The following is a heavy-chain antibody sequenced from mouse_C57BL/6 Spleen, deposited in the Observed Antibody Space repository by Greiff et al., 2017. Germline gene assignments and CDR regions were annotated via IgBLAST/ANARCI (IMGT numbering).Heavy chain of an antibody. V-gene: IGHV1-74*01. CDR1: GYTFTSYW. CDR2: IHPSDSDT. J-gene: IGHJ2*01. CDR3: AIGLGTPSVYFDY. D-gene: IGHD3-3*01. Sequence: QVQLQQPGAELVKPGASVKVSCKASGYTFTSYWMHWVKQRPGQGLEWIGRIHPSDSDTNYNQKFKGKATLTVDKSSSPAYMQLSSLTSEDSAVYYCAIGLGTPSVYFDYWGQGTTLTVSS.